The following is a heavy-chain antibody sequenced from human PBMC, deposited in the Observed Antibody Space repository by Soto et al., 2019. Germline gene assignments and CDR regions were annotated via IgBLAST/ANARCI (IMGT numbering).Heavy chain of an antibody. V-gene: IGHV1-18*01. D-gene: IGHD1-7*01. Sequence: ASVKVSCKVSGYTVTSYGISWVRQAPGQGLEWMGWISAYNGNTNYAQKLQGRVTMTTDTSTSTDYMELRSLRSDDTAVYYCARPKATGTPYYFDSSGEGTVVIVSS. CDR3: ARPKATGTPYYFDS. J-gene: IGHJ4*02. CDR1: GYTVTSYG. CDR2: ISAYNGNT.